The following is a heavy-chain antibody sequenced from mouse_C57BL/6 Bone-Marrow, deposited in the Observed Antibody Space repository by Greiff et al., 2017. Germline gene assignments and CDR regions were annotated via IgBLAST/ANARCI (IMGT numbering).Heavy chain of an antibody. D-gene: IGHD1-1*01. J-gene: IGHJ2*01. CDR3: ARLDYGSRGGDY. Sequence: QVQLQQPGAELVKPGASVKLSCKASGYTFTSYWMHWVKQRPGQGLEWIGMIHPNSGSTNYNEKFKSKATLTVDKSSSTAYMQLSSLTSEDSAVYYCARLDYGSRGGDYWGQGTTRTVSS. CDR1: GYTFTSYW. CDR2: IHPNSGST. V-gene: IGHV1-64*01.